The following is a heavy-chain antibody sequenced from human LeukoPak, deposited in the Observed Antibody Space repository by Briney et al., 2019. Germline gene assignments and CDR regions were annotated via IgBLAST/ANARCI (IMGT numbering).Heavy chain of an antibody. V-gene: IGHV3-33*01. CDR2: IWYDGSNK. CDR1: GFTFSSYG. D-gene: IGHD6-19*01. CDR3: ASHSIAVAGSLNDY. J-gene: IGHJ4*02. Sequence: PGGSLRLSCAASGFTFSSYGMHWVRQAPGKGLEGVAVIWYDGSNKYYADSVKGRFTISRDNSKNTLYLQMNSLRAEDTAVYYCASHSIAVAGSLNDYWGQGTLVTVSS.